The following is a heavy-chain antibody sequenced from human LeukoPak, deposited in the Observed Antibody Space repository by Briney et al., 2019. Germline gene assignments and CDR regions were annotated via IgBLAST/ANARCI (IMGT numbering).Heavy chain of an antibody. CDR2: INSAGDNI. V-gene: IGHV3-48*04. CDR3: ATSRVFDY. J-gene: IGHJ4*02. Sequence: HPGGSLRLSCAASGFTFSSYSMSWIRQAPGKGLEWLSFINSAGDNIYYADSVKGRFTISRDNAKKTLYLEMNSLRMEDTAIYYCATSRVFDYWGQGTLVTVSS. CDR1: GFTFSSYS.